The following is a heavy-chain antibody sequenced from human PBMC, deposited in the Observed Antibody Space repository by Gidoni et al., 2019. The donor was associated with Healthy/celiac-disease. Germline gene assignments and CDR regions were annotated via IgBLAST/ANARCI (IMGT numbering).Heavy chain of an antibody. D-gene: IGHD6-19*01. CDR3: ARVVAVAGRAFDI. CDR2: MSSSSIYI. CDR1: GFPFSSYR. Sequence: EVQLVESGGGLVKPGGSLRRSCAASGFPFSSYRLNWVRQAPGKGLEWVSSMSSSSIYIYYADSVKGRFTISRDNAKNSLYLQMNSLRAEDTAVYYCARVVAVAGRAFDIWGQGTMVTVSS. J-gene: IGHJ3*02. V-gene: IGHV3-21*01.